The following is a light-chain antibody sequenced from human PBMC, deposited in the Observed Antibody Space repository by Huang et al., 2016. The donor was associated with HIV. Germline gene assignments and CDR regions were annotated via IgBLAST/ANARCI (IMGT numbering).Light chain of an antibody. V-gene: IGKV1-39*01. CDR3: QQSYSTPFT. Sequence: DIQMTQSSSSLSASVRDRVTITCLASQSISSYLNWYQQKPWKAPKLLIYAASSLQSGVPSRFSGSGSGTDFTLTISSLQPEDFATYYCQQSYSTPFTFGPGTKVDIK. CDR1: QSISSY. J-gene: IGKJ3*01. CDR2: AAS.